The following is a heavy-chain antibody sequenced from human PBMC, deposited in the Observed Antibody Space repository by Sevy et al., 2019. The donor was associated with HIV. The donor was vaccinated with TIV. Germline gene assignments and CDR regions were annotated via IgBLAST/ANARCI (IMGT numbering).Heavy chain of an antibody. CDR3: ARDGGNYYDSSGYSY. V-gene: IGHV1-69*13. CDR2: IIPIFGTA. CDR1: GGTFSSYA. J-gene: IGHJ4*02. D-gene: IGHD3-22*01. Sequence: ASVKGSCKASGGTFSSYAISWVRQAPGQGLEWMGGIIPIFGTANYAQKFQGRVTITADESTSTAYMELSSLRSEDTAVYYCARDGGNYYDSSGYSYWGQGTLVTVSS.